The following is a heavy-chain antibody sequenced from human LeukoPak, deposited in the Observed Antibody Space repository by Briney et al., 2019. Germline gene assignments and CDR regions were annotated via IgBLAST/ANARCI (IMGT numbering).Heavy chain of an antibody. CDR1: GGSISSYY. Sequence: PSETLSLTCTVSGGSISSYYWSWIRQPPGKGLEWIGYIYYSGSTNYNPSLKSRITISVDTSKNQFSLKLSSVTAADTAVYYCARHRYYGSGSYPDVWGQGTTVTVSS. J-gene: IGHJ6*02. CDR3: ARHRYYGSGSYPDV. CDR2: IYYSGST. V-gene: IGHV4-59*08. D-gene: IGHD3-10*01.